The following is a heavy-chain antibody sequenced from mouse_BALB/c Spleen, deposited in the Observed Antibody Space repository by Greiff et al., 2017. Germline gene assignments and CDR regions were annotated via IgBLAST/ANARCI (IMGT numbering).Heavy chain of an antibody. D-gene: IGHD4-1*01. V-gene: IGHV5-17*02. CDR3: ARSDWDEGAMDY. J-gene: IGHJ4*01. CDR1: GFTFSSFG. CDR2: ISSGSSTI. Sequence: EVHLVESGGGLVQPGGSRKLSCAASGFTFSSFGMHWVRQAPEKGLEWVAYISSGSSTIYYADTVKGRFTISRDNPKNTLFLQMTSLRSEDTAMYYCARSDWDEGAMDYWGQGTSVTVSS.